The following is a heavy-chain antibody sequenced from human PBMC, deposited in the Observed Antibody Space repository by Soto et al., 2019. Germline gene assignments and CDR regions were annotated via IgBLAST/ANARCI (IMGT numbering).Heavy chain of an antibody. CDR3: ARPGGDY. CDR2: ISFDGGNT. J-gene: IGHJ4*02. CDR1: GFTFSTSA. Sequence: QVQLVESGGGVVQPGVSQRLSCAASGFTFSTSAMHWVRQTPGKGLEWVAMISFDGGNTFYADSVKGRFTISRDNPKNTVYLQMNTLRLEDTAVYFCARPGGDYWGRGTLVIVSS. V-gene: IGHV3-30*03.